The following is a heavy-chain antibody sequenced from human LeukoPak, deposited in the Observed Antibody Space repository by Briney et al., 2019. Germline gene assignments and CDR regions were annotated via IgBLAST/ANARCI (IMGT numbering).Heavy chain of an antibody. CDR2: IHYSGST. D-gene: IGHD3-10*01. J-gene: IGHJ4*02. CDR1: GGSISGHY. Sequence: SETLSLTCTVSGGSISGHYWSWIRQSPGKGLQWIGYIHYSGSTNYNPSLKSRVAMSVDTSKNQFSLKLTSMTAADTAVYYCARVLDSGSSDYWGQGTLVTVSS. V-gene: IGHV4-59*11. CDR3: ARVLDSGSSDY.